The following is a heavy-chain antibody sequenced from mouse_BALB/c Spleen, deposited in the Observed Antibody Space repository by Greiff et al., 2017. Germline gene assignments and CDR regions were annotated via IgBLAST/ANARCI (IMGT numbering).Heavy chain of an antibody. CDR3: ARSNYYAMDD. CDR2: ISSGSSTI. CDR1: GFTFSSFG. V-gene: IGHV5-17*02. J-gene: IGHJ4*01. Sequence: EVKLVESGGGLVQPGGSRKLSCAASGFTFSSFGMHWVRQAPEKGLEWVAYISSGSSTIYYADTVKGRFTISRDNPKNTLFLQMTSLRSEDTAMYYCARSNYYAMDDWGQGTSVTVSS.